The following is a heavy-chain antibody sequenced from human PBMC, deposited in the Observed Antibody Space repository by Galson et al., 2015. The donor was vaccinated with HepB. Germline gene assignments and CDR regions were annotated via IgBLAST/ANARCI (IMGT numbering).Heavy chain of an antibody. CDR2: ISYDGSNR. Sequence: SLRLSCAASGFTFSSYAMHWVRQAPGKGLEWVAIISYDGSNRYYADSVKGRFTISRDNSKNTLYLQMNSLRPEDTAVYYCGRDRDTSLDYWGQGTLVTVSS. J-gene: IGHJ4*02. V-gene: IGHV3-30*04. D-gene: IGHD5-18*01. CDR3: GRDRDTSLDY. CDR1: GFTFSSYA.